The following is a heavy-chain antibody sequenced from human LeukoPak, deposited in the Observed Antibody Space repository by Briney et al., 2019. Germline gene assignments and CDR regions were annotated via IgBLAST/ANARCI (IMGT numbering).Heavy chain of an antibody. CDR3: ARGGDYGDYSPSY. D-gene: IGHD4-17*01. CDR1: GFTFSSYS. V-gene: IGHV3-21*01. J-gene: IGHJ4*02. Sequence: GGSLRLSCAASGFTFSSYSMNWVRQAPGKGLEWVSSISSCSSYIYYADSVKGRFTISRDNAKNSLYLQMNSLRAEDTAVYYCARGGDYGDYSPSYWGQGTLVTVSS. CDR2: ISSCSSYI.